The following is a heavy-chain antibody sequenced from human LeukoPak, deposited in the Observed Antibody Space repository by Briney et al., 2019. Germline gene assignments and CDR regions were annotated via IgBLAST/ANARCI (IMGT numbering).Heavy chain of an antibody. CDR3: ALTRNYSDSSGYSDY. CDR1: GYTFTSYG. D-gene: IGHD3-22*01. J-gene: IGHJ4*02. CDR2: IIPIFGTA. Sequence: SVKVSCKASGYTFTSYGISWVRQAPGQRLEWMGGIIPIFGTANYAQKFQGRVKITADKSTITAYMDLSSLRSEDTAVYYCALTRNYSDSSGYSDYWGQGTLVTVSS. V-gene: IGHV1-69*06.